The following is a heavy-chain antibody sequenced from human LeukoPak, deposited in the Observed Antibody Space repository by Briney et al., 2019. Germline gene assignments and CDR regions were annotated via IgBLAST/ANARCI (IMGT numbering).Heavy chain of an antibody. D-gene: IGHD3-22*01. CDR1: GDSVSSNSAA. CDR3: ARTALFYDSSGYPFDY. J-gene: IGHJ4*02. V-gene: IGHV6-1*01. Sequence: TSQTLPLTCAISGDSVSSNSAAWNWIRQSPSRGLEWLGRTYYRSKWYSDYAVSVKSRITINPDTSKNQFSLQLNSVTPEDTAVYYCARTALFYDSSGYPFDYWGQGTLVTVSS. CDR2: TYYRSKWYS.